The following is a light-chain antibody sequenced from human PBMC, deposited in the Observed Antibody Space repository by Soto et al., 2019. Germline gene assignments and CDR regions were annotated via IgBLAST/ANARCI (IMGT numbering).Light chain of an antibody. CDR3: AAWDDRLSGVI. J-gene: IGLJ2*01. CDR2: KNN. Sequence: QAVVTQPPSASGTPGQRVTISCSGSSSNIGNNYVYWYQQFPGTAPKVLIFKNNERPSGVPDRFSGSKSDTSASLAISGLRPEDEADYHCAAWDDRLSGVIFGGGTKLTVL. V-gene: IGLV1-47*01. CDR1: SSNIGNNY.